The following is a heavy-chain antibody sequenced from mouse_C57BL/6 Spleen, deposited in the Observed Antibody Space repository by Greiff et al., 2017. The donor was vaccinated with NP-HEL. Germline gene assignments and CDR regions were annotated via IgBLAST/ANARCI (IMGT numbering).Heavy chain of an antibody. J-gene: IGHJ2*01. V-gene: IGHV1-52*01. CDR3: ARMSYDYDPYYFDY. D-gene: IGHD2-4*01. Sequence: VQLQQSGAELVRPGSSVKLSCKASGYTFTSYWMHWVKQRPLQGLEWIGNIDPSDSETHYNQKFKDKATLTVDKSSSTAYMQLSSLTSEDSAVYYCARMSYDYDPYYFDYWGQGTTLTVSS. CDR2: IDPSDSET. CDR1: GYTFTSYW.